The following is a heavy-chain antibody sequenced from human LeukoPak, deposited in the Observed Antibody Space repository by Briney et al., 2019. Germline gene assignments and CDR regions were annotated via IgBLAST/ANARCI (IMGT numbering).Heavy chain of an antibody. V-gene: IGHV1-18*01. CDR3: ARAPRATVTAFDP. CDR1: GYTFTSYG. J-gene: IGHJ5*02. Sequence: ASVRVSCKASGYTFTSYGISWVRQAPGQGLEWMGWISAYNGNTNYAQKLQGRVTMTTDTSTSTAYMELRSLRSGDTAVYYCARAPRATVTAFDPWGQGTLVTVSS. D-gene: IGHD4-17*01. CDR2: ISAYNGNT.